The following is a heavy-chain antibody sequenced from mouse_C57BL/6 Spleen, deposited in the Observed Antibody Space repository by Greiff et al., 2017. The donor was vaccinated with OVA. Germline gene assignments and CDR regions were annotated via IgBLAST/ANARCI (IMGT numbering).Heavy chain of an antibody. CDR3: ARATTVVPHYFDY. Sequence: VQLVESGAELVKPGASVKMSCKASGYTFTTYPIEWMKQNHGKSLEWIGNFHPYNDDTKYNEKFKGKATLTVEKSSSTVYLELSRLTSDDSAVYYCARATTVVPHYFDYWGQGTTLTVSS. J-gene: IGHJ2*01. CDR2: FHPYNDDT. CDR1: GYTFTTYP. V-gene: IGHV1-47*01. D-gene: IGHD1-1*01.